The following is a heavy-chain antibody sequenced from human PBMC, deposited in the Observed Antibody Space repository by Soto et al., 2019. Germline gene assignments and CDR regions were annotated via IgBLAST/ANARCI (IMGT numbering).Heavy chain of an antibody. J-gene: IGHJ5*02. CDR1: GSTFTSYD. D-gene: IGHD3-10*01. CDR3: ARGPSSGSYP. Sequence: RASDTVSFTASGSTFTSYDINLVRQATGQGLEWMGWMNPNSGNTGYAQKFQGRVTMTRNTSISTAYMELSSLRSEDTAVYYCARGPSSGSYPWGQGTLVTVSS. V-gene: IGHV1-8*01. CDR2: MNPNSGNT.